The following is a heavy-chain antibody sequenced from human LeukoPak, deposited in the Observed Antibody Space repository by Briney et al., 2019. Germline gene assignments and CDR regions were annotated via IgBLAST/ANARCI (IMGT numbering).Heavy chain of an antibody. CDR1: GFTFSSYW. CDR3: AREATPDPRDNWFDP. J-gene: IGHJ5*02. V-gene: IGHV3-21*01. Sequence: PGGSLRLSCAASGFTFSSYWMSWVRQAPGKGLEWVSSISSSSSYIYYADSVKGRFTISRDNAKNSLYLQMNSLRAEDTAVYYCAREATPDPRDNWFDPWGQGTLVTVSS. CDR2: ISSSSSYI.